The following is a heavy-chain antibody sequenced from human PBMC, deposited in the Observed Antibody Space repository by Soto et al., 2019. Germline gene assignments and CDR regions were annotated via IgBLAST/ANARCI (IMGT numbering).Heavy chain of an antibody. CDR3: ARGTTVETGSY. CDR2: IKQDGSTK. D-gene: IGHD4-17*01. Sequence: GSLRLSCAASGFTFSSYWMSWVRQAPGKGLEWVANIKQDGSTKYYVDSVKGRFTNSRDNAKNSLYLQMNSLRAADTAVYYCARGTTVETGSYWGQGTLVTVSS. V-gene: IGHV3-7*03. J-gene: IGHJ4*02. CDR1: GFTFSSYW.